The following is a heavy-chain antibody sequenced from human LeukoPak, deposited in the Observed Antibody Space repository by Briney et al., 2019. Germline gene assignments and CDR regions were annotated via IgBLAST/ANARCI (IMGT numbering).Heavy chain of an antibody. Sequence: SETLSLTCSVSGGSIDTYYWSWVRQPPGKGLEWIGYVSTSGGTNYNPSLKSRVTISVDTSKNQFSLKLTSVTAADTAVYYCAKSEDRSGYFFYFDYWGQGALVTVSS. J-gene: IGHJ4*02. D-gene: IGHD3-22*01. CDR2: VSTSGGT. CDR3: AKSEDRSGYFFYFDY. CDR1: GGSIDTYY. V-gene: IGHV4-4*09.